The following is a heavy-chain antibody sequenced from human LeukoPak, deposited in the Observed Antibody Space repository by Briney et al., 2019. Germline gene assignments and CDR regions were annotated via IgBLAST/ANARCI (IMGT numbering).Heavy chain of an antibody. J-gene: IGHJ4*02. CDR3: ARLYYYDSSGYVDY. D-gene: IGHD3-22*01. CDR2: IHYSGST. CDR1: GGSISSSNSY. Sequence: SETLSLTCTVSGGSISSSNSYWGWIRQPPGKWLEWIGSIHYSGSTYYNPSLKGRVTISVDTSKYQFFLKLSSVTAADTAVYYCARLYYYDSSGYVDYWGQGTLVAVSS. V-gene: IGHV4-39*01.